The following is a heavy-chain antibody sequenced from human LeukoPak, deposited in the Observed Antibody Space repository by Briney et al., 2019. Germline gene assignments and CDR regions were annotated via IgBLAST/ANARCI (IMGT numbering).Heavy chain of an antibody. D-gene: IGHD3-10*01. CDR3: ARPGGYYYGSGCYYPFDY. V-gene: IGHV3-20*04. Sequence: GGALRLSCPACGFTFDDYGMSWVRQAPGKGVEGVSGINWNGGSTDYADSVKGGFTISRDKDKKSLYLQMNSLRAEGRACYYLARPGGYYYGSGCYYPFDYWGQGTLLTLSS. J-gene: IGHJ4*02. CDR2: INWNGGST. CDR1: GFTFDDYG.